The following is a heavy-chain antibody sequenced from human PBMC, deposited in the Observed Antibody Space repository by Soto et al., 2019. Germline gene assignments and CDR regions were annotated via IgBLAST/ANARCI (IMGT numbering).Heavy chain of an antibody. J-gene: IGHJ4*02. Sequence: SETLSLTCTVSGGSISSGGYYWSWICQHPGKGLEWIGYIYYSGRTYYNPSLKSRVTISVDTSKNQFSLKLSSVTAADTAVYYCARSQGRIYDFWSGYSTGPFDYWGQGTLVTVSS. CDR2: IYYSGRT. CDR1: GGSISSGGYY. CDR3: ARSQGRIYDFWSGYSTGPFDY. D-gene: IGHD3-3*01. V-gene: IGHV4-31*03.